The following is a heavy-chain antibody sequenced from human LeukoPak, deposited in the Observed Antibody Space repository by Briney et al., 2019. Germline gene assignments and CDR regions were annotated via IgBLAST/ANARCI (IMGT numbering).Heavy chain of an antibody. J-gene: IGHJ5*02. CDR2: IIPIFGTA. CDR3: AREVDGSGSYNWFDP. V-gene: IGHV1-69*13. CDR1: GGTFSSYA. Sequence: ASVKVSCKASGGTFSSYAISWVRQAPGQGLEWMGGIIPIFGTANYAQKFQGRVTITADESTSTAYMELSSLRSEDTAVYYCAREVDGSGSYNWFDPWGQGTLVTVSS. D-gene: IGHD3-10*01.